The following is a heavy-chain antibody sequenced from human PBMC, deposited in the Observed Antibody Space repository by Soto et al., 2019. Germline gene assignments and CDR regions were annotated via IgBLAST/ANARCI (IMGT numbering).Heavy chain of an antibody. CDR3: ARDLGYYDSSGYFDY. D-gene: IGHD3-22*01. V-gene: IGHV3-11*01. J-gene: IGHJ4*02. CDR1: GFTFSDYY. Sequence: GGSLRLSCAASGFTFSDYYMSWIRQAPGKGLEWVSYISGSDSIIYYADSVKGRFTISRDNAKNSLYLQMNSLRAEDTAVYYCARDLGYYDSSGYFDYWGQGTLVTVSS. CDR2: ISGSDSII.